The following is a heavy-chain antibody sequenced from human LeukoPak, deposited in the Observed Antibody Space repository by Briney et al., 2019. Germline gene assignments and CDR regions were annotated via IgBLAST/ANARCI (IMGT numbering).Heavy chain of an antibody. J-gene: IGHJ4*02. V-gene: IGHV3-53*01. CDR2: TYSSGST. CDR1: DFTVSSNS. Sequence: QPGGSLRLSCAASDFTVSSNSMSWVRQAPGKGLEWVSVTYSSGSTHYADSVKGRFTISRDSSENTLYLQMNSLRAEDTAVYYCATESYGATWGQGTLVTVSS. D-gene: IGHD1-26*01. CDR3: ATESYGAT.